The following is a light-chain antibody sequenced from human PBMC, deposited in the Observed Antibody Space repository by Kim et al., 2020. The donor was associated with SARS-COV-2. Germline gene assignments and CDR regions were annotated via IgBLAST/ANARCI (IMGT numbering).Light chain of an antibody. Sequence: EIVLTQSPGTLSLSPGERATLSCRASQIVGSSYLAWYQQKPGQAPRLLIYGASSRATGIPERFSGTGSGTGFTLTISRLESEDFAVYYCQQYGNSVTFGQGTKVDIK. CDR1: QIVGSSY. V-gene: IGKV3-20*01. J-gene: IGKJ1*01. CDR3: QQYGNSVT. CDR2: GAS.